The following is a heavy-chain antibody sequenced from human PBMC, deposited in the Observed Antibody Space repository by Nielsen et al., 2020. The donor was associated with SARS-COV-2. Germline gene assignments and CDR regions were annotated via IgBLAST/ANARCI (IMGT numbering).Heavy chain of an antibody. D-gene: IGHD2-2*01. CDR2: IYHSAST. CDR3: ARLVSLSCSGTRCYPHYYYYYYMDV. J-gene: IGHJ6*03. V-gene: IGHV4-4*02. Sequence: SETLSLTCAVSGGSVTSNDWWSWVRQTPGKGLEWIGEIYHSASTNSNPSLKSRVTMSVDKSKNQFSLRLTSVTAADMAVYYCARLVSLSCSGTRCYPHYYYYYYMDVWGKGTTVTVSS. CDR1: GGSVTSNDW.